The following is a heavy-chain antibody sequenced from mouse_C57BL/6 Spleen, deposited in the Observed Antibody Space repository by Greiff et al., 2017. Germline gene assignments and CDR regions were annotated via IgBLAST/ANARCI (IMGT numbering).Heavy chain of an antibody. CDR1: GFTFSDYY. CDR2: ISNGGGST. D-gene: IGHD1-1*01. V-gene: IGHV5-12*01. CDR3: ARHGGDYGSSYYFDY. J-gene: IGHJ2*01. Sequence: EVQRVESGGGLVQPGGSLKLSCAASGFTFSDYYMYWVRQTPEKRLEWVAYISNGGGSTYYPDTVKGRFTISRDNAKNTLYLQMSRLKSEDTAMYYCARHGGDYGSSYYFDYWGQGTTLTVSS.